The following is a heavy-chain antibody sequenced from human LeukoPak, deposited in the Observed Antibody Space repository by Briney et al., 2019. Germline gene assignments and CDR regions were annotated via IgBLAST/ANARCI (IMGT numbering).Heavy chain of an antibody. CDR3: ARALYSGSFVNFDY. V-gene: IGHV1-46*01. D-gene: IGHD1-26*01. CDR1: GYTFTSYY. J-gene: IGHJ4*02. Sequence: ASVKVSCKASGYTFTSYYIHWVRQAPGQGLEWMGIVNPSDGSTGYAQKFQGRVTMTRDTSTSTVYMELSSLRSEDTAVYYCARALYSGSFVNFDYWGQGTLVTVSS. CDR2: VNPSDGST.